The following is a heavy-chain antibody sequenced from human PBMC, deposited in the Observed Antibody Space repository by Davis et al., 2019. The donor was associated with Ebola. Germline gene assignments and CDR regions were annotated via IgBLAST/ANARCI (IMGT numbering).Heavy chain of an antibody. D-gene: IGHD6-13*01. V-gene: IGHV3-23*01. Sequence: PGGPLRLSFPAPGFTFSSYAMSWVCHAPGKGLEWVSSISGSGGSTYYADSVKGRFTISRDTSKNSLYLQMNSLRAEDTAIYYCAKRMAAPGPYFDYWGQGTLVTVSS. CDR3: AKRMAAPGPYFDY. J-gene: IGHJ4*02. CDR2: ISGSGGST. CDR1: GFTFSSYA.